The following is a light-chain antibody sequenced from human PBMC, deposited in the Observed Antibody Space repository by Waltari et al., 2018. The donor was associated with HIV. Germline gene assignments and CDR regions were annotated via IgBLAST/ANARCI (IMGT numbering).Light chain of an antibody. J-gene: IGLJ3*02. CDR1: SSNIGAGYD. CDR3: QSYDSSLSDPNWV. CDR2: GYT. V-gene: IGLV1-40*01. Sequence: QCVLTQPPSVSGAPGQRVTISCTGSSSNIGAGYDVYWYQHLPGTAPKLLIYGYTNRRSWFPDRFSGSKSGTSASLAITGLQAEDDADYYCQSYDSSLSDPNWVFGGGPKLTVL.